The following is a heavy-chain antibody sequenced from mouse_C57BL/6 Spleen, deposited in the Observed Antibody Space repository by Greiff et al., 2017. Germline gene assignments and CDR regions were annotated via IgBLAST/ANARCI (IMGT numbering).Heavy chain of an antibody. CDR3: ARDYYGSPYAMDY. J-gene: IGHJ4*01. V-gene: IGHV5-4*01. CDR2: ISDGGSYT. D-gene: IGHD1-1*01. CDR1: GFTFSSYA. Sequence: EVMLVESGGGLVKPGGSLKLSCAASGFTFSSYAMSWVRQTPEKRLEWVATISDGGSYTYYPDNVKGRFTISRDNAKNHLYLQMSHLKSEDTAMYYCARDYYGSPYAMDYWGQGTSVTVSS.